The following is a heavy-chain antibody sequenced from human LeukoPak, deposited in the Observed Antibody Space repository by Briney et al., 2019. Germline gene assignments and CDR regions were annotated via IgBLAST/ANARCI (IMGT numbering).Heavy chain of an antibody. CDR3: ARGDSSGMTPNPFDY. D-gene: IGHD3-22*01. CDR2: INPNSGGT. CDR1: GYTFTGYY. Sequence: ASVKVSYKASGYTFTGYYMHWVRQAPGQGLEWMGWINPNSGGTNYAQKFQGWVTMTRDTSISTAYMELSRLRSDDTAVYYCARGDSSGMTPNPFDYWGQGTLVTVSS. J-gene: IGHJ4*02. V-gene: IGHV1-2*04.